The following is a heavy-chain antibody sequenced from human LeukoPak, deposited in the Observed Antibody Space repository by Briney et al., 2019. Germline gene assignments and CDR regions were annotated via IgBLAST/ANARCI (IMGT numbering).Heavy chain of an antibody. D-gene: IGHD3-16*01. J-gene: IGHJ4*02. Sequence: PSETLSLTCTVSGGSISSYYWSWIRQPPGKGLEWIGYIYYSGSTNYNPSLKSRVTISVDTSKNQFSLKLSSVTAADTAVYYCASLGELRNYWGQGTLVTVSS. CDR2: IYYSGST. CDR1: GGSISSYY. V-gene: IGHV4-59*08. CDR3: ASLGELRNY.